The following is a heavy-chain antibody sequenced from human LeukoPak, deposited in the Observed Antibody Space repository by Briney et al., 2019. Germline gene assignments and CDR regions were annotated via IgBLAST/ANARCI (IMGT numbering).Heavy chain of an antibody. D-gene: IGHD6-19*01. Sequence: GESLKISCAGSGYSFTSYWIGWVRQMPGKGLEWMGIIYPGDADTTYSQSFQGQVTISADKSISTAYLQWSSLKASDTAMYYCARVEAVADQNGFDPWGQGTLVTVSS. V-gene: IGHV5-51*01. CDR3: ARVEAVADQNGFDP. J-gene: IGHJ5*02. CDR2: IYPGDADT. CDR1: GYSFTSYW.